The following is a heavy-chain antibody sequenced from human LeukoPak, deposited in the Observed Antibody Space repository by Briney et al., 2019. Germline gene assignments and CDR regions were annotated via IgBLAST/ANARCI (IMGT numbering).Heavy chain of an antibody. D-gene: IGHD6-13*01. CDR3: ARRGSPVYSSSVYTWFDP. CDR2: IKQDGSEK. J-gene: IGHJ5*02. CDR1: GFTFSSYW. V-gene: IGHV3-7*01. Sequence: GGSLRLSCAASGFTFSSYWMSWVRQAPGKGLEWVANIKQDGSEKYYVDSVKGRFTISRDNAKNSLYLQMNSLRAEDTAVYYCARRGSPVYSSSVYTWFDPWGQGTLATVSS.